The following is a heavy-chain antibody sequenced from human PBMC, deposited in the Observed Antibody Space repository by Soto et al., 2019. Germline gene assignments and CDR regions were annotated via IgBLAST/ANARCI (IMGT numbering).Heavy chain of an antibody. CDR1: GYTFTRHY. CDR2: INPSGGDT. J-gene: IGHJ4*02. D-gene: IGHD3-10*01. CDR3: ARENYRALDY. V-gene: IGHV1-46*01. Sequence: ASVKVSCKASGYTFTRHYIHWVRQAPGQGLEWMGIINPSGGDTSYALRFQGRVTMTRDTSTNTVYMEVSRLRSEDTAFYYCARENYRALDYCGQGALVTVSS.